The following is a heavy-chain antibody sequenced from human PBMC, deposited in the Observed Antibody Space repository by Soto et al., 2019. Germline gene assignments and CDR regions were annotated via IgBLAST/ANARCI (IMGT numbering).Heavy chain of an antibody. Sequence: QVQLVQSGAEVKKPGSSVKVSCKASGGTFSSYAISWVRQAPGQGLEWMGGIIPIFGTANYAQKFQGRVTIPADESTSTAYMELSSLRSEDTAVYYCARGPEYSSSSVVDYYYYYGMDVWGQGTTVTVSS. CDR1: GGTFSSYA. CDR2: IIPIFGTA. J-gene: IGHJ6*02. V-gene: IGHV1-69*01. CDR3: ARGPEYSSSSVVDYYYYYGMDV. D-gene: IGHD6-6*01.